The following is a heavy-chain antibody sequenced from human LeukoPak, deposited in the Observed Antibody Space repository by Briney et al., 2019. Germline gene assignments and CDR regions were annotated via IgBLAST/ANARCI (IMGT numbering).Heavy chain of an antibody. CDR3: ARLFPLWFGELLSTEYFQH. Sequence: SETLSLTCTVSGGSISSSSYYWGWIRQPPGKGLEWIGSIYYSGSTYYNPSLKSPVTISVDTSKNQFSLKLSSVTAADTAVYYCARLFPLWFGELLSTEYFQHWGQGTLVTVSS. J-gene: IGHJ1*01. V-gene: IGHV4-39*01. CDR1: GGSISSSSYY. D-gene: IGHD3-10*01. CDR2: IYYSGST.